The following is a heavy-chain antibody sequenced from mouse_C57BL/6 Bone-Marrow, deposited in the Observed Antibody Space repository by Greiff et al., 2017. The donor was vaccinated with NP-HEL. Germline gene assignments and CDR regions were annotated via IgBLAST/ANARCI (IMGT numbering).Heavy chain of an antibody. J-gene: IGHJ1*03. D-gene: IGHD1-1*01. CDR3: ARDRGYGSRLWYFDV. CDR1: GFTFSDYY. CDR2: INYDGSST. V-gene: IGHV5-16*01. Sequence: EVKLVESEGGLVQPGSSMKLSCTASGFTFSDYYMAWVRQVPEKGLEWVANINYDGSSTYYLDSLKSRFIISRDNAKNILYLQMSSLKSEDTATYYCARDRGYGSRLWYFDVWGTGTTVTVSS.